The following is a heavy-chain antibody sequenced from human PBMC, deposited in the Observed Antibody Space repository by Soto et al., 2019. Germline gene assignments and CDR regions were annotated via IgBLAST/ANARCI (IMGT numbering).Heavy chain of an antibody. CDR3: AGSMTTVTTNDY. CDR1: GGSISSGGYS. V-gene: IGHV4-30-2*01. J-gene: IGHJ4*02. CDR2: IYHSGST. D-gene: IGHD4-17*01. Sequence: SETLSLTCAVSGGSISSGGYSWSWIRQPPGKGLEWIGYIYHSGSTYYNPSLKSRVTISVDRSKNQFSLKLSSVTAADTAVYTCAGSMTTVTTNDYWGQGSLVTVSS.